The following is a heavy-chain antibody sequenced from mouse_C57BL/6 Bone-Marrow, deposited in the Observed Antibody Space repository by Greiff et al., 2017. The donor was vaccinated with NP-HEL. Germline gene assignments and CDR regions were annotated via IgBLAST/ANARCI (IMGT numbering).Heavy chain of an antibody. CDR3: AMGEGFDY. CDR1: GYSITSGYY. V-gene: IGHV3-6*01. D-gene: IGHD4-1*01. Sequence: ESGPGLVKPSQSLSLTCSVTGYSITSGYYWNWIRQFPGNKLEWMGYISYDGSNNYNPSLKNRISITRDTSKNQFFLKLNSVTTEDTATYYCAMGEGFDYWGQGTTLTVSS. CDR2: ISYDGSN. J-gene: IGHJ2*01.